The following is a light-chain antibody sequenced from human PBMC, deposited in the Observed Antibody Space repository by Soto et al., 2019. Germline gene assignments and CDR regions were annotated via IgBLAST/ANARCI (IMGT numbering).Light chain of an antibody. CDR1: QSVSSSY. Sequence: EIVLTQSPGTLSLSPGERATLSCRASQSVSSSYLAWYQQKPGQAPRLLIYGASSRATGIPDRFSGSASGTDFTLIINRLEPEDFAVYYCHQYGSSWTFGQGTKVEVK. V-gene: IGKV3-20*01. CDR3: HQYGSSWT. J-gene: IGKJ1*01. CDR2: GAS.